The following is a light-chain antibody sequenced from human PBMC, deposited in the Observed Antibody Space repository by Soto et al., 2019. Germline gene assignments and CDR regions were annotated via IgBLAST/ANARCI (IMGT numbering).Light chain of an antibody. V-gene: IGLV2-23*01. CDR2: EGS. Sequence: QSVLTQPASVSGSPGQSITISCTGTSSDVGSYNLVSWYQQHPGKAPKLVIYEGSKGPSGVFNRFSGSKSGNTASLTISGLQAEDEADYYCCSYAGSSTVVFGGGTKLTVL. J-gene: IGLJ2*01. CDR1: SSDVGSYNL. CDR3: CSYAGSSTVV.